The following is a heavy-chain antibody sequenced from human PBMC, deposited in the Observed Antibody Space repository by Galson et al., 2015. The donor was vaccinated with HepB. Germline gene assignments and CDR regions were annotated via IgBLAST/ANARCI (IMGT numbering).Heavy chain of an antibody. CDR2: IWYDGSNK. D-gene: IGHD4-11*01. V-gene: IGHV3-33*01. CDR1: GFTFISYG. J-gene: IGHJ4*02. Sequence: SLRLSCAASGFTFISYGMHWVRQAPGKGLEWVAVIWYDGSNKYYADSVKGRFTISRDNTKNTLYLQMNSLRAEDTAMYYCAREYTNYGSFDYWGQGTLVTVSS. CDR3: AREYTNYGSFDY.